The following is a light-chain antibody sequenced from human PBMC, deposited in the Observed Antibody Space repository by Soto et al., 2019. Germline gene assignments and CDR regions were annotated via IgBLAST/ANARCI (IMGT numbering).Light chain of an antibody. CDR3: ASWDDSLIGWV. CDR1: NSNIETNY. J-gene: IGLJ3*02. Sequence: QSVLTQPPSASGTPGQTVVISCSGSNSNIETNYVFWYQQLPGAAPKPLMYRNSQRPSGVPDRFSGSKSGTSASLANSGLRSDDEADYYCASWDDSLIGWVFGGGTQLTVL. V-gene: IGLV1-47*01. CDR2: RNS.